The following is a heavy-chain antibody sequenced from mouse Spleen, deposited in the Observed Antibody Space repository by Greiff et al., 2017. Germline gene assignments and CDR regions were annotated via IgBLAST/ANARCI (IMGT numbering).Heavy chain of an antibody. D-gene: IGHD1-1*01. V-gene: IGHV3-6*01. J-gene: IGHJ3*01. CDR1: GYSITSGYY. Sequence: VQLKESGPGLVKPSQSLSLTCSVTGYSITSGYYWNWIRQFPGNKLEWMGYISYDGSNNYNPSLKNRISITRDTSKNQFFLKLNSVTTEDTATYYCARGAYYYGSSSAWFAYWGQGTLVTVSA. CDR3: ARGAYYYGSSSAWFAY. CDR2: ISYDGSN.